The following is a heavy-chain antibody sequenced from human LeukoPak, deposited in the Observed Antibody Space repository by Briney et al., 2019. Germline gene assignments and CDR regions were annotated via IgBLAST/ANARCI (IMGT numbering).Heavy chain of an antibody. CDR2: ISYDGSNK. CDR1: GFTFSSYG. Sequence: GGSLRLSCAASGFTFSSYGMHWVRQAPGKGLEGVAVISYDGSNKYYADSVKGRFTISRDNSKNTLYLQMNSLRAEDTAVYYCAKAGAYYYDSSGHAFDIWGQGTMVTVSS. J-gene: IGHJ3*02. CDR3: AKAGAYYYDSSGHAFDI. D-gene: IGHD3-22*01. V-gene: IGHV3-30*18.